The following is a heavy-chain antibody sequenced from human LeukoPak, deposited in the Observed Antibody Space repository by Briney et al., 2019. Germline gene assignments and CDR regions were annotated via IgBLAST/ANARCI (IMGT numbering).Heavy chain of an antibody. CDR2: INHSGST. CDR1: GGSFSGYY. CDR3: ARVGIDSSGYFANFDY. D-gene: IGHD3-22*01. V-gene: IGHV4-34*01. Sequence: SETLSLTCAVYGGSFSGYYWSWIRQPPGKGLEWIGEINHSGSTNYNPSLKSRVTISVDTSKNQFSLKLSSVTAADTAVYYCARVGIDSSGYFANFDYWGQGTLVTVSS. J-gene: IGHJ4*02.